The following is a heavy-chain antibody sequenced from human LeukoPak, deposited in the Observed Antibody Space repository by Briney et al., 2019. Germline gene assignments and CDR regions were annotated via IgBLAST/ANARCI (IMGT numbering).Heavy chain of an antibody. D-gene: IGHD6-19*01. CDR2: INHSGST. CDR1: GGSFSGYY. J-gene: IGHJ4*02. V-gene: IGHV4-34*01. Sequence: SETLSLTCAVYGGSFSGYYWSWIRQPPGKGLEWIGEINHSGSTNYNPSLKSRVTISVDTSKNQFSLKLSSVTAADTAVYYCAREKTVAGAIDYWGQGTLVTVSS. CDR3: AREKTVAGAIDY.